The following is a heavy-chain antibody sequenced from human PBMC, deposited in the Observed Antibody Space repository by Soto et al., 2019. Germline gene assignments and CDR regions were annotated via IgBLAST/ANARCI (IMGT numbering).Heavy chain of an antibody. CDR1: GYTFTSYA. CDR3: ARDMGATGD. J-gene: IGHJ4*02. CDR2: INAGNGNT. V-gene: IGHV1-3*05. D-gene: IGHD1-26*01. Sequence: QVQLVQSGAEEKKPGASVKVSCKASGYTFTSYAMHSVRQAPGQRLDWMGWINAGNGNTKYSQKFQGRVTITRDISASTAYMELSSLCSEDTAVYYCARDMGATGDWGQGTLVTVSS.